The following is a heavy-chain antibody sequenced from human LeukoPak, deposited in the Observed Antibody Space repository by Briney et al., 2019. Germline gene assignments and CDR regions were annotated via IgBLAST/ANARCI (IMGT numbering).Heavy chain of an antibody. CDR2: IYSGGST. Sequence: GGSLRLSCAASGFTVSSNYMSWVRQAPGKGLEWVSVIYSGGSTYYADSVKGRFTISRDNSKNTLYLQMNSLRAEDTAVYYCARGYYDILTGYELPFDYWGQGTLVTVSS. J-gene: IGHJ4*02. V-gene: IGHV3-66*01. CDR3: ARGYYDILTGYELPFDY. D-gene: IGHD3-9*01. CDR1: GFTVSSNY.